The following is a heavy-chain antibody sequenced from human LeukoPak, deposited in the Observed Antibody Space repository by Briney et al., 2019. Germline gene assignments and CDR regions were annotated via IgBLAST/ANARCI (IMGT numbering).Heavy chain of an antibody. CDR3: AKGPYYYDSSGYYYEPFDY. J-gene: IGHJ4*02. Sequence: GRSLRLSCAASGFTFSSYAMSWVRQAPGKGLEWVSAISGSGGSTYYADSVKGRFTISRDNSKNTLYLQMNSLRAEDTAVYYCAKGPYYYDSSGYYYEPFDYWGQGTLVTVSS. CDR2: ISGSGGST. CDR1: GFTFSSYA. V-gene: IGHV3-23*01. D-gene: IGHD3-22*01.